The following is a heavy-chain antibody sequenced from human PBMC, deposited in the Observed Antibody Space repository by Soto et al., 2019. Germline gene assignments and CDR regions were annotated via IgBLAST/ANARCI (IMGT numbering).Heavy chain of an antibody. CDR1: GFTFSGSA. J-gene: IGHJ6*02. D-gene: IGHD4-17*01. CDR2: IRSKANSYAT. V-gene: IGHV3-73*01. CDR3: TRPYGLTEGYYYYGMDV. Sequence: GGSLRLSCAASGFTFSGSAMHWVRQASGKGLEWVGRIRSKANSYATAYAASVKGRFTISRDDSKNTAYLQMNSRKTEDTAVYYCTRPYGLTEGYYYYGMDVWGQGTTVTVSS.